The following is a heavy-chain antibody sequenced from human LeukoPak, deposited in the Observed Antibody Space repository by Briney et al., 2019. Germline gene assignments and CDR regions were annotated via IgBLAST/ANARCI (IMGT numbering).Heavy chain of an antibody. Sequence: GGSLRLSCAASGFTLSSYWMSWVRQAPGKGLEWVANIKQDGTEKYYVDSVKGRFTISRDNAKNSLYLQMNSLRAEDTAVFYCAREPPNLYSSGWYGYFQNWGQGTLVTVSS. CDR3: AREPPNLYSSGWYGYFQN. CDR1: GFTLSSYW. J-gene: IGHJ1*01. V-gene: IGHV3-7*01. D-gene: IGHD6-19*01. CDR2: IKQDGTEK.